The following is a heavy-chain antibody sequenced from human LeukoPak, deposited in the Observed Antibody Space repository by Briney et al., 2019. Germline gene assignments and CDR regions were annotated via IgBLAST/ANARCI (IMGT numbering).Heavy chain of an antibody. CDR3: ARQLEYCSNTRCYIWGREFDP. J-gene: IGHJ5*02. V-gene: IGHV1-8*03. Sequence: GASVKVSCKASGYTFTSYDINWVRQATGQGLEWMGWMNPNSGTTGYAQKFQGRVTITRNTSISTAYMELSSLRCEDTAVSYCARQLEYCSNTRCYIWGREFDPWGQGTLVTVSS. D-gene: IGHD2-2*02. CDR1: GYTFTSYD. CDR2: MNPNSGTT.